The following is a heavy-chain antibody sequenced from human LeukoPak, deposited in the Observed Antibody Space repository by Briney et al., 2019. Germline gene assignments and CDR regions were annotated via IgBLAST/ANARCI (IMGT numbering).Heavy chain of an antibody. CDR2: IKQDGSEK. CDR3: AKDRTVGASYWYFDL. V-gene: IGHV3-7*03. J-gene: IGHJ2*01. CDR1: GFTFSSYW. Sequence: GGSLRLSCAASGFTFSSYWMSWVRQAPGKGLEWVANIKQDGSEKYYVDSVKGRFTISRDSSRNTLFLHMNTLRAEDTAIYYCAKDRTVGASYWYFDLWGRGTLVTVSS. D-gene: IGHD1-26*01.